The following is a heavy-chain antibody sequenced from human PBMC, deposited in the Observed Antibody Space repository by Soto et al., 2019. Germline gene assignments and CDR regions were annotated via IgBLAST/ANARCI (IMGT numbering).Heavy chain of an antibody. CDR3: ARAYKNNWFNDGFDI. Sequence: QITLKESGPTLVKPTQTLTLTCTFSGFSLSTSGLGVGWIRHPPGKALEWLGIIYWYDDKPYSPSLRSRFNNNKYTSKNQVFLTMAIMVPVDTAIYYCARAYKNNWFNDGFDIWGQVTMVTVSS. D-gene: IGHD1-1*01. V-gene: IGHV2-5*01. J-gene: IGHJ3*02. CDR2: IYWYDDK. CDR1: GFSLSTSGLG.